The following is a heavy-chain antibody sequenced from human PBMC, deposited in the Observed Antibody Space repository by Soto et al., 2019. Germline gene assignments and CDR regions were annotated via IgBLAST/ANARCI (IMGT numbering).Heavy chain of an antibody. V-gene: IGHV4-59*01. CDR3: ARDKCSSTSCYRGHFYYYMDV. J-gene: IGHJ6*03. CDR2: IYYSGST. D-gene: IGHD2-2*02. Sequence: SETLSLTCTVSGGSISSYYWSWIRQPPGKGLEWIGYIYYSGSTNYNPSLKSRVTISVDTSKKQFSLKLSSVTAADTAVYYCARDKCSSTSCYRGHFYYYMDVWGKGTTVTVSS. CDR1: GGSISSYY.